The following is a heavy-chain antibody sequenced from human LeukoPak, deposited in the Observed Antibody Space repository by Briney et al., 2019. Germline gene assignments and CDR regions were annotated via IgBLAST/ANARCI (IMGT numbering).Heavy chain of an antibody. D-gene: IGHD1-26*01. Sequence: SETLSLTCTVSGGSISSYYWSWIRQPPGKGLEWVGYIYYSGSTSYNPSLKSRVTISVDTSKSQFSLKLSSVTAADTAVYYCARDSNPGGSYGYYYGMGVWGQGTTVTVSS. V-gene: IGHV4-59*13. CDR3: ARDSNPGGSYGYYYGMGV. CDR2: IYYSGST. CDR1: GGSISSYY. J-gene: IGHJ6*02.